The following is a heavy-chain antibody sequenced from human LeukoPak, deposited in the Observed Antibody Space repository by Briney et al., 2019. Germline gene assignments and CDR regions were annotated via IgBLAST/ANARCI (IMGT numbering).Heavy chain of an antibody. CDR1: GGSISSSSYY. CDR2: IYYSGST. D-gene: IGHD4-11*01. CDR3: ARVMGGYSKVDY. J-gene: IGHJ4*02. Sequence: SETLSLTCTVSGGSISSSSYYWGWIRQHPGKGLEWIGYIYYSGSTYYNPSLKSRVTISVDTSKNQFSLKLSSVTAADTAVYYCARVMGGYSKVDYWGQGTLVTVSS. V-gene: IGHV4-31*02.